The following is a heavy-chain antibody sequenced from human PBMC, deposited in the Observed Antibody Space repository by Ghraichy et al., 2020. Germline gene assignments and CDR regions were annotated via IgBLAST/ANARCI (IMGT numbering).Heavy chain of an antibody. CDR3: ARGQLLWFGELTPWFDP. CDR1: GYTFTSYD. V-gene: IGHV1-8*01. D-gene: IGHD3-10*01. Sequence: ASVKVSCKASGYTFTSYDINWVRQATGQGLEWMGWMNPNSGNTGYAQKFQGRVTMTRNTSISTAYMELSSLRSEDTAVYYCARGQLLWFGELTPWFDPWGQGTLVTVSS. CDR2: MNPNSGNT. J-gene: IGHJ5*02.